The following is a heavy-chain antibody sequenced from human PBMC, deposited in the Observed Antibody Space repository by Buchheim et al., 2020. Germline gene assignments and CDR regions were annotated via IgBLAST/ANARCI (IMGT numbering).Heavy chain of an antibody. D-gene: IGHD4-17*01. J-gene: IGHJ6*02. V-gene: IGHV3-11*05. CDR1: GFTFSDYY. CDR2: ISGRSSDP. Sequence: QVQLVESGGGLVKPGGSLRLSCAASGFTFSDYYMSWIRQAPGKGLEWVTYISGRSSDPSYADSVKGRFTISRDDATNSLYLQVNSLRAEDTAVYYCARVADYGDSTAHYYGMDVWGQGTT. CDR3: ARVADYGDSTAHYYGMDV.